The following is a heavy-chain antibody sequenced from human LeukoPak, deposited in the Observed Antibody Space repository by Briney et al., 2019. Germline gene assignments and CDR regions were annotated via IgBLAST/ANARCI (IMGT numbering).Heavy chain of an antibody. J-gene: IGHJ4*02. CDR3: ERTQQWLFIDE. D-gene: IGHD6-19*01. V-gene: IGHV4-4*07. CDR1: GASISSYY. CDR2: INTSGRT. Sequence: PSETLSLTCNVSGASISSYYWTWLRQPAGKGLEWIGRINTSGRTNYNPSLKSRVTMSIDTSKNQFSLKLICVTAADTAVYYCERTQQWLFIDEWGQGTLVTVSS.